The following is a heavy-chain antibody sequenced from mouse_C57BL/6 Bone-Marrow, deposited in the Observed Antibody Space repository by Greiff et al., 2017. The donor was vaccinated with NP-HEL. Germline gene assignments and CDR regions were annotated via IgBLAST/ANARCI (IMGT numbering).Heavy chain of an antibody. CDR3: AHRGWTAVVAPYWYFDV. J-gene: IGHJ1*03. CDR2: IDPANGNT. CDR1: GFNIKNTY. V-gene: IGHV14-3*01. D-gene: IGHD1-1*01. Sequence: EVQLQQSVAELVRPGASVKLSCTASGFNIKNTYMHWVKQRPEQGLEWIGRIDPANGNTKYAPKFQGKATITADTSSNTAYLQLSSLTSEDTAIYYCAHRGWTAVVAPYWYFDVWGTGTTVTVAS.